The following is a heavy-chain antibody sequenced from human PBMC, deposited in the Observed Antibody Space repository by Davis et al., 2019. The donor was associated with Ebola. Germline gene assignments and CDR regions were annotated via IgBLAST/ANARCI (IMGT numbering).Heavy chain of an antibody. CDR2: ISSSSSTT. Sequence: GESLKISCAASGFTFSIYSMNWVRQAPGKGLEWVSYISSSSSTTYYADSVKGRFTISRDNAKSSLYLQMNSLRDEDTAVYYCAGATGYYRHGMDVWGQGTTVTVSS. D-gene: IGHD3-9*01. CDR1: GFTFSIYS. J-gene: IGHJ6*02. V-gene: IGHV3-48*02. CDR3: AGATGYYRHGMDV.